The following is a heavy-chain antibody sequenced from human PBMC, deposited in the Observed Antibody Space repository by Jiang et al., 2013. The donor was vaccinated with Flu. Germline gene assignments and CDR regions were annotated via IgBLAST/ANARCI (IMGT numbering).Heavy chain of an antibody. CDR1: GYSFTSYA. Sequence: QSGSELKEPGASVKVSCKASGYSFTSYAMSWVRQAPGQGLEWMGWINTDSGNPTYAQGFTGRFVFYLDTSVNTAYLQISSLKAEDTAVYFCARDSGWRFDYWGQGALVTVSS. V-gene: IGHV7-4-1*02. CDR2: INTDSGNP. D-gene: IGHD6-19*01. CDR3: ARDSGWRFDY. J-gene: IGHJ4*02.